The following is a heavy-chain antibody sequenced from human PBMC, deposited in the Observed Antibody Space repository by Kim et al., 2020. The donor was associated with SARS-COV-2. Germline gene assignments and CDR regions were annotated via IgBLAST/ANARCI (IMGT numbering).Heavy chain of an antibody. D-gene: IGHD2-15*01. CDR2: IYYSGST. J-gene: IGHJ3*02. CDR3: ARHYCSGGSCNSGGFTAFDI. CDR1: GGSISSYY. V-gene: IGHV4-59*08. Sequence: SETLSLTCTVSGGSISSYYWTWIRQPPGKGLEWIGYIYYSGSTNYNSSLKSRVTISVDTSKNQFSLKLSSVTAADTAVYYCARHYCSGGSCNSGGFTAFDIWGQGTMVTVSS.